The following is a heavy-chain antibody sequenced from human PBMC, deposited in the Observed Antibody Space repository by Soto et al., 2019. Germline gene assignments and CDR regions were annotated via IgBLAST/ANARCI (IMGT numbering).Heavy chain of an antibody. CDR3: ARAVIFFSGTTCYVFYS. CDR1: GLTFRSDS. V-gene: IGHV3-21*01. D-gene: IGHD2-2*01. J-gene: IGHJ1*01. Sequence: PGGSLRDSWSTSGLTFRSDSINRVRPAPGKGLEWVSSISSSSSYIYYADSVKGRFTISRDNAKNSLYLQMNSLRAEDTAVYYCARAVIFFSGTTCYVFYSWGQRNLLPVSS. CDR2: ISSSSSYI.